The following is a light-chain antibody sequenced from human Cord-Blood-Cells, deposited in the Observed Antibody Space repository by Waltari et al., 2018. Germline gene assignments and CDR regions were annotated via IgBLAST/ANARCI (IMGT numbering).Light chain of an antibody. CDR3: SSYTSSSTLV. J-gene: IGLJ3*02. CDR2: YVS. CDR1: SSDVGGYNY. Sequence: QSALTQPASVSGSPGQSITISCTGTSSDVGGYNYVPWYQQHPGKAPKLMIYYVSKRPSGVSTRFSGSKSGNTASLTISGLQAEDEADYYCSSYTSSSTLVFGGGTKLTVL. V-gene: IGLV2-14*01.